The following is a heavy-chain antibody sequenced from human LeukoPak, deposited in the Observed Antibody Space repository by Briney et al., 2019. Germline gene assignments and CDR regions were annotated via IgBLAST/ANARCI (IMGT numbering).Heavy chain of an antibody. CDR1: GFRFSKYS. Sequence: GGSLRLSCAASGFRFSKYSMDWVRQAPGKGLEWVSSISSSGSNKYYADSLKGRISISGDNAKNSLYLQMDSLRAEDTAVYYCARQDRRGLIITCLDAWGQGTLVTVSS. CDR3: ARQDRRGLIITCLDA. D-gene: IGHD3-10*01. V-gene: IGHV3-21*01. CDR2: ISSSGSNK. J-gene: IGHJ1*01.